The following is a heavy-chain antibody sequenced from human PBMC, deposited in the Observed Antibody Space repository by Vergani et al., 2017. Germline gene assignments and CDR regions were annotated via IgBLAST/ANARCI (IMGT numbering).Heavy chain of an antibody. J-gene: IGHJ6*03. CDR3: ARVTMGYYYMDV. V-gene: IGHV3-23*01. Sequence: EVQLLESGGGLVQPGGSLRLSCAAPGFTFSSYAMSWVRQAPGKGLEWVSAISGSGGSTYYADSVKGRFTISRDNSKNTLYLQMNSLRAEDTAVYYCARVTMGYYYMDVWGKGTTVTVSS. CDR1: GFTFSSYA. D-gene: IGHD3-10*01. CDR2: ISGSGGST.